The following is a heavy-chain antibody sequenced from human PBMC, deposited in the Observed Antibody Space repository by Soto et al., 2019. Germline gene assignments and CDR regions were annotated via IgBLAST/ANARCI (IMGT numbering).Heavy chain of an antibody. CDR1: GGSISSGGYS. CDR3: ARESAPPGNWFDP. V-gene: IGHV4-30-2*01. CDR2: IYHSGST. J-gene: IGHJ5*02. Sequence: SETLSLTCAVSGGSISSGGYSWSWIRQPPGKGLEWIGYIYHSGSTYYNPSLKSRVTISVDTSKNQFSLKLSSVTAADTAVYYCARESAPPGNWFDPWGQGTLVTVSS.